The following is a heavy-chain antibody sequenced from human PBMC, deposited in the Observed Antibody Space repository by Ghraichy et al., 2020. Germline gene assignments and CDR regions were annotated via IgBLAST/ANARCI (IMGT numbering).Heavy chain of an antibody. J-gene: IGHJ4*02. D-gene: IGHD3-22*01. CDR3: ARASYYYDSSGYYYYFDS. CDR2: IYYSGST. Sequence: SETLSLTCTVSGGSISSYYWSWIRQPPGKGLECIGYIYYSGSTNYNPSLKSRVTISVDKSKNQFSLKLSSVTAADTAVYYCARASYYYDSSGYYYYFDSWGQGTLVTVSS. V-gene: IGHV4-59*01. CDR1: GGSISSYY.